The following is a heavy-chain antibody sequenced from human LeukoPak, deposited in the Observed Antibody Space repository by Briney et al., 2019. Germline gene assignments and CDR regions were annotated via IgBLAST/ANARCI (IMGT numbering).Heavy chain of an antibody. V-gene: IGHV1-2*02. D-gene: IGHD3-3*01. Sequence: ASVKVSCKASGYTFTGYYMHWVRQAPGQGLEWMGWINPNSGGTNYAQKLQGRVTMTRDTSISTAYMELSRLRSDDTAVYYCARYREYDFWSGYPSGDYYMDVWGKGTTVTVSS. CDR3: ARYREYDFWSGYPSGDYYMDV. CDR1: GYTFTGYY. J-gene: IGHJ6*03. CDR2: INPNSGGT.